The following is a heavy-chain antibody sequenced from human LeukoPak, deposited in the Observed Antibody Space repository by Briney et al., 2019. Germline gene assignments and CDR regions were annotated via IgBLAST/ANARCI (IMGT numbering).Heavy chain of an antibody. V-gene: IGHV1-46*01. CDR2: INPSGGST. Sequence: GASVKVSCKASGYTFTSYYMHWVRQAPGQGLEWMGIINPSGGSTSYAQKFQGRVTMTRDTSTSTVYMELSSLRSEDTAVYYCAREYYYGSGSYDAFDIWGQGTMVTVSS. D-gene: IGHD3-10*01. CDR1: GYTFTSYY. J-gene: IGHJ3*02. CDR3: AREYYYGSGSYDAFDI.